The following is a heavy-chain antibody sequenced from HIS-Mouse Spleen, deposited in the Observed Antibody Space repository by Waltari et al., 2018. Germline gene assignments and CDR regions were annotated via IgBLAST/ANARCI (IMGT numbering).Heavy chain of an antibody. CDR2: IYHSGST. CDR3: ARDSWAYAIEYFQH. J-gene: IGHJ1*01. Sequence: QVQLQESGPGLVKPSETLSLTCTVSGYSISSGYYWGLIRQPPGKGLEWIGSIYHSGSTYYNPSLKSRVTISVDTSKNQFSLKLSSVTAADTAVYYCARDSWAYAIEYFQHWGQGTLVTVSS. V-gene: IGHV4-38-2*02. CDR1: GYSISSGYY. D-gene: IGHD2-8*01.